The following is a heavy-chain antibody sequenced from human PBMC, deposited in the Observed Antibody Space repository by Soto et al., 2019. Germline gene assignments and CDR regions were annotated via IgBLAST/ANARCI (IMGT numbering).Heavy chain of an antibody. D-gene: IGHD2-21*01. CDR1: GITFSNYG. J-gene: IGHJ4*02. Sequence: QVQLVESGVGVVQPGRSLRLACEASGITFSNYGMHWVRQAPGKGLAWVADISNDGSNKYYADSVKGRFTISRDNSKNTVYLQMNSRRAMDQAVYYCPRGCPGGVNCFYFDFWGQGSQDSVSS. V-gene: IGHV3-30*03. CDR2: ISNDGSNK. CDR3: PRGCPGGVNCFYFDF.